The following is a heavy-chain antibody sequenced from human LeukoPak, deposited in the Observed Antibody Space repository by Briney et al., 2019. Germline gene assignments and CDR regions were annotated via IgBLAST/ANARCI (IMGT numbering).Heavy chain of an antibody. Sequence: PSVKVSSKASGFTFPSSAVQWVRQARGQRLEWIGWIVVGSGNTNYAQKFQERVTITRDMSTSTAYMELSSLRSEDTAVYYCAATTGYYDSSGYPYWGQGTLVTVSS. CDR1: GFTFPSSA. D-gene: IGHD3-22*01. J-gene: IGHJ4*02. CDR2: IVVGSGNT. V-gene: IGHV1-58*01. CDR3: AATTGYYDSSGYPY.